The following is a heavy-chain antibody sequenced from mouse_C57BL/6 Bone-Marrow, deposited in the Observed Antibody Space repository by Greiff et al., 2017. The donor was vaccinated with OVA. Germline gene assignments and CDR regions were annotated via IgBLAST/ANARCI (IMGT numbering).Heavy chain of an antibody. V-gene: IGHV5-17*01. Sequence: EVQLVESGGGLVKPGGSLKLSCAASGFTFSDYGMHWVRQAPEKGLEWVAYISSGSSTIYYTETVKGRFTISRDNAKNTLFLQMTSLRSEDTAMYYCARPYYYGSLPWFAYWGQGTLVTVSA. CDR3: ARPYYYGSLPWFAY. J-gene: IGHJ3*01. CDR1: GFTFSDYG. D-gene: IGHD1-1*01. CDR2: ISSGSSTI.